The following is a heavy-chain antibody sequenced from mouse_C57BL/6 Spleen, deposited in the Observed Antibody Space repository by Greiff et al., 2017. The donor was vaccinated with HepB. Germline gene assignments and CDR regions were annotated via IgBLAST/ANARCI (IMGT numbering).Heavy chain of an antibody. J-gene: IGHJ2*01. V-gene: IGHV1-55*01. CDR2: IYPGSGST. Sequence: QVQLKQPGAELVKPGASVKKSSKASGYTFTSYWITWVKQRPGQGLEWIGDIYPGSGSTNYNEKFKSKATLTVDTSSSTAYMQLSSLTSEDSAVYYCARESEYFDYCCQGTTLTVSS. CDR3: ARESEYFDY. CDR1: GYTFTSYW.